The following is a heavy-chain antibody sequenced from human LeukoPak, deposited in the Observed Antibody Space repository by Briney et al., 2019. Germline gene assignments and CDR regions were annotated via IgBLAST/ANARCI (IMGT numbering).Heavy chain of an antibody. J-gene: IGHJ4*02. V-gene: IGHV3-7*01. CDR2: VKPDGSEK. CDR1: GFTFSSYW. CDR3: ARVAYSGSYFDY. D-gene: IGHD1-26*01. Sequence: GGSLRLSCAASGFTFSSYWMSWVRQTPGKGLEWVANVKPDGSEKYYVDSVKGRFTISRDNAKNSLYLQMNSLRAEDTAVYYCARVAYSGSYFDYWGQGTLVTVSS.